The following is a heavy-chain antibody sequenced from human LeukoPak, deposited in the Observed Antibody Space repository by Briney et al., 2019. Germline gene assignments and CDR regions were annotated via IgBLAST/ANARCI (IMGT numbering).Heavy chain of an antibody. Sequence: GGSLRLSCAASGFTFSNYAMSWVRQVPGKGLEWVSAISGSDGSTYYADSVKGRFTISKENSKNTLYLQLNSLRAEDTAVYYCAKTILAAMVADYFDSWGQGTLVTVSS. CDR3: AKTILAAMVADYFDS. D-gene: IGHD2-2*01. CDR1: GFTFSNYA. V-gene: IGHV3-23*01. J-gene: IGHJ4*02. CDR2: ISGSDGST.